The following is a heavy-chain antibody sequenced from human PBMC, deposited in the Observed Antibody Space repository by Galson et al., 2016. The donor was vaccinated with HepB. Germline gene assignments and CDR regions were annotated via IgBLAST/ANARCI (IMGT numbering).Heavy chain of an antibody. CDR1: GFIFRNYG. J-gene: IGHJ6*04. CDR3: AKKGTQEGGGLVGHYYGLDV. D-gene: IGHD1-26*01. V-gene: IGHV3-30*18. Sequence: SLRLSCAASGFIFRNYGLHWVRQAPGKGLEWVALIFYDGSQTYYADSVRGRFTISRDNSKNTLFLEMNCLRPEDTALYYCAKKGTQEGGGLVGHYYGLDVWGRGTTVTVSS. CDR2: IFYDGSQT.